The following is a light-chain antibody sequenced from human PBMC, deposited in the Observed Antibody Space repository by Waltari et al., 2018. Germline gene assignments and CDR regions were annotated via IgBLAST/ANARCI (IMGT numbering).Light chain of an antibody. CDR1: GGSIASTY. CDR2: ENN. J-gene: IGLJ2*01. Sequence: NFILTQPHSVSESPEKTVTFSCTRNGGSIASTYVQWYQQRPGSSPTTVIYENNLRPSGVPDRFSGSIDTSSNSASLTISGLKTEDEADYYCQSYDSNVVVFGGGTKVTVL. V-gene: IGLV6-57*01. CDR3: QSYDSNVVV.